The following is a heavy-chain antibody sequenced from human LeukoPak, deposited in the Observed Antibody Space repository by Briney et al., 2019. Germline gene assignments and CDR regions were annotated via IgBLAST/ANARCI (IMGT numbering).Heavy chain of an antibody. CDR1: GFTVSSNY. V-gene: IGHV3-53*04. CDR3: ARDGAFGEFDY. D-gene: IGHD4-17*01. Sequence: GGSLRLSCAASGFTVSSNYMSWVRQAPGKGLEGVSVIYSGGSTYYVDSVKGRFTISRHNCKNTLYLQMNSLRAEDTAVYYCARDGAFGEFDYWGQGTLVTVSS. J-gene: IGHJ4*02. CDR2: IYSGGST.